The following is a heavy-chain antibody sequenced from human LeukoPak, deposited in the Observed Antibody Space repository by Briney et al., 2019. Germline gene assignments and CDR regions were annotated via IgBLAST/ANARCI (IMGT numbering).Heavy chain of an antibody. CDR3: ARDPRRIVGAFDI. J-gene: IGHJ3*02. CDR2: INHSGST. D-gene: IGHD3-22*01. CDR1: GGSFSGYY. V-gene: IGHV4-34*01. Sequence: SETLSLTCAVYGGSFSGYYWSWIRQPPGKGLEWIGEINHSGSTNYNPSLKSRVTISVDTSKNQFSLKLSSVTAADTAVYYCARDPRRIVGAFDIWGQGTMVTVSS.